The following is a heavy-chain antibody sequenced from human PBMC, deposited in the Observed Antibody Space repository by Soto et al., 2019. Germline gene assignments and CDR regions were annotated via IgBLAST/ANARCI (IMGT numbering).Heavy chain of an antibody. CDR2: IGTNGDST. D-gene: IGHD3-16*01. Sequence: GGSLRLSCSASGFTFSNYALHWVRQAPGKGLEYVSSIGTNGDSTFYAESVKGRFTISRDNSKNTLYLQMRNLGPEDTAVYYCVKPPAYYIGSYAYYPVWGQGTLVTVSS. J-gene: IGHJ4*02. CDR1: GFTFSNYA. V-gene: IGHV3-64D*06. CDR3: VKPPAYYIGSYAYYPV.